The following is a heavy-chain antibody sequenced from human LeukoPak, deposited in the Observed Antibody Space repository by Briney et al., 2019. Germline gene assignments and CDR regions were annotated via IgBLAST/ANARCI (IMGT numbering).Heavy chain of an antibody. J-gene: IGHJ4*02. CDR2: IYHSGST. Sequence: SETLSLTCAVSGYFISSGYYWDWIRQPPGKGLEWIGSIYHSGSTYYNPSLKSRVTISVDTSKNQFSLRLSSVTAADTAVYYCARHLVYGSGTQPYFDYWGQGTLVTVSS. CDR1: GYFISSGYY. D-gene: IGHD3-10*01. V-gene: IGHV4-38-2*01. CDR3: ARHLVYGSGTQPYFDY.